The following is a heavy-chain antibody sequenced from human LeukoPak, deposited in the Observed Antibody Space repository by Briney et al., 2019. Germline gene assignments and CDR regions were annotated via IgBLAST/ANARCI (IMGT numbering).Heavy chain of an antibody. D-gene: IGHD3-10*01. Sequence: GSLRLSCVASGFSFSSYWMSWVRQTPGKGLEWVAKIKQEGSARYYVDSVTGRFTISRDNAMNSLYLQMNSLRAEDTATYYCARDIRNYYDSGAYGWFDPWGQGTLVPVSS. CDR1: GFSFSSYW. CDR2: IKQEGSAR. V-gene: IGHV3-7*03. CDR3: ARDIRNYYDSGAYGWFDP. J-gene: IGHJ5*02.